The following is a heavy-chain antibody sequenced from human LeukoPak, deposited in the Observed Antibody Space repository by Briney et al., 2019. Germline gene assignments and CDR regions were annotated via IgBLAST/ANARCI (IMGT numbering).Heavy chain of an antibody. D-gene: IGHD1-26*01. CDR3: ARHSGNYAGVTFDY. CDR1: GDSASSNSAA. V-gene: IGHV6-1*01. CDR2: TYYRSKWYN. Sequence: SQTLSLTCAISGDSASSNSAAWNWIRQSPSRGLEWLGRTYYRSKWYNDYAVSVRSRITINPETSKNQISLHLNSVTPEDTAVYYCARHSGNYAGVTFDYWGQGTLVTVSS. J-gene: IGHJ4*02.